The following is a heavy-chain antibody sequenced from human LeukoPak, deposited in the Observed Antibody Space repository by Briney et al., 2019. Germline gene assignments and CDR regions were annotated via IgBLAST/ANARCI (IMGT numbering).Heavy chain of an antibody. CDR3: ARGYYYDSLDAFNI. Sequence: PSETLSLTCTVSGGSISNNYRSWIRQSAGKGLEWMGRIYTSGSTNYNPSLKSRVTISVDKSKNQFSLKLSSVTAADTAVYYCARGYYYDSLDAFNIWGQGTMVTVSS. J-gene: IGHJ3*02. CDR2: IYTSGST. D-gene: IGHD3-22*01. CDR1: GGSISNNY. V-gene: IGHV4-4*07.